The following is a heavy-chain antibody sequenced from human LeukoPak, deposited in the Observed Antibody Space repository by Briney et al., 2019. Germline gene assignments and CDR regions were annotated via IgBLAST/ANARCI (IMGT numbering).Heavy chain of an antibody. CDR3: ARGWDTGYSYYGMDV. CDR2: IYYSGNT. CDR1: GGSISGYH. J-gene: IGHJ6*02. V-gene: IGHV4-59*01. Sequence: SETLSLTCTVSGGSISGYHWSWIRPPPGKGLEGIGYIYYSGNTNYNPSLKSRVTLSVDTSTNQLFLKLSSVTAADTAVYYCARGWDTGYSYYGMDVWGPGTTVTVPS. D-gene: IGHD5-18*01.